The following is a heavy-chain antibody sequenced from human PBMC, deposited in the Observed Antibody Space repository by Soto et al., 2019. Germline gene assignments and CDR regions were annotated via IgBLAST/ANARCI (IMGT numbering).Heavy chain of an antibody. CDR2: IYPGDSDS. Sequence: GESLKIPCKGSGYSFTTHWVGWVRQMPGKGREWMGIIYPGDSDSRYSPSFQGQVTISVDDYITTSFLQWSSLKASDTAMYYCARSQFVYLWGPSGYIDSWGQGTLVTVSS. CDR3: ARSQFVYLWGPSGYIDS. CDR1: GYSFTTHW. J-gene: IGHJ4*02. V-gene: IGHV5-51*01. D-gene: IGHD3-16*01.